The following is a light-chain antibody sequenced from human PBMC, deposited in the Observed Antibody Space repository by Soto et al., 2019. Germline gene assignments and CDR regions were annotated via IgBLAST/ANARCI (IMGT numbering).Light chain of an antibody. V-gene: IGKV1-5*01. J-gene: IGKJ4*01. CDR1: QSISSW. Sequence: DIQMTQSPSTLSASVGDRVTITCRASQSISSWLAWYQQKPGKAPKLLIYDASSLESGVPSRFSGSGSGTEFTLTISSLQPDDFATYYCQQYNSHSLTFGGGTKVEIK. CDR3: QQYNSHSLT. CDR2: DAS.